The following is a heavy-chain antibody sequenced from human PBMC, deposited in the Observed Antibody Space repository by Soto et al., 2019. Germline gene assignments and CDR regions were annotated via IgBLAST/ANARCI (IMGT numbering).Heavy chain of an antibody. CDR3: AKHRYCYGNPRYSRAFDP. J-gene: IGHJ5*02. CDR1: GDTISTGGYT. D-gene: IGHD2-15*01. CDR2: TYHSGNP. Sequence: SETLSLTCDVSGDTISTGGYTWAWIRQPPGKALEWIGHTYHSGNPYYNPSLKSRVIISVDRSKNQFSLKLSSVTAADTAVYYCAKHRYCYGNPRYSRAFDPPGQATLVT. V-gene: IGHV4-30-2*01.